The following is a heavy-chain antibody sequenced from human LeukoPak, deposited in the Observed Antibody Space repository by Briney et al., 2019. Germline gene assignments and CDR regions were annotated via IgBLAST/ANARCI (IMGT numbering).Heavy chain of an antibody. CDR3: ARDDYYGTGIPCFDY. J-gene: IGHJ4*02. Sequence: GASVTLSCTASGYTFSIHVMNWARHAPGQGREWLGWINTKTENPTFAQGLTGRFVFSLHTSVSTAYLQISSRKAEDTAGYCCARDDYYGTGIPCFDYCGEGTLVTVSS. D-gene: IGHD3-10*01. V-gene: IGHV7-4-1*02. CDR2: INTKTENP. CDR1: GYTFSIHV.